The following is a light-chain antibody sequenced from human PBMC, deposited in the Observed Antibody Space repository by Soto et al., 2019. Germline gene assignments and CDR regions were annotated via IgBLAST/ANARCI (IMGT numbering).Light chain of an antibody. CDR3: SSYGENYAAI. J-gene: IGLJ2*01. CDR1: SSDVGAYDY. CDR2: QVT. Sequence: QSALTQPPSASGSPGQSVTISCTGTSSDVGAYDYVSWYQQHPDKAPKLMIYQVTNRPSGVPDRFSGSKSGNTASLTVSGLQAEDESVYYCSSYGENYAAIFGGGTKVTVL. V-gene: IGLV2-8*01.